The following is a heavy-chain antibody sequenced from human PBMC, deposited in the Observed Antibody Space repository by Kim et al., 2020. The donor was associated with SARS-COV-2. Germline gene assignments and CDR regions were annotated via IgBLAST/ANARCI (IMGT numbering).Heavy chain of an antibody. CDR1: GGSISSYY. Sequence: SETLSLTCTVSGGSISSYYWSWIRQPPGKGLEWVGYIYYSGSTNYDPTPQSRVTISVDTSKSQFSLKLSSVTAAATAVYYYARGFDYWGQGTLVTVSS. CDR2: IYYSGST. J-gene: IGHJ4*02. CDR3: ARGFDY. V-gene: IGHV4-59*01.